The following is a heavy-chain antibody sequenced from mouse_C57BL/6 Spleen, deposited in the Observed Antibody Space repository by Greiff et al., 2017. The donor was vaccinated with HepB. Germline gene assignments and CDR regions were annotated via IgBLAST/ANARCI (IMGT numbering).Heavy chain of an antibody. CDR3: AREGYYSNYLYAMDY. D-gene: IGHD2-5*01. V-gene: IGHV2-9-1*01. J-gene: IGHJ4*01. CDR2: IWTGGGT. Sequence: VKVVGSGPGLVAPSQSLSITCTVSGFSLTSYAISWVRQPPGKGLEWLGVIWTGGGTNYNSALKSRLSISKDNSKSQVFLKMNSLQTDDTARYYCAREGYYSNYLYAMDYWGQGTSVTVSS. CDR1: GFSLTSYA.